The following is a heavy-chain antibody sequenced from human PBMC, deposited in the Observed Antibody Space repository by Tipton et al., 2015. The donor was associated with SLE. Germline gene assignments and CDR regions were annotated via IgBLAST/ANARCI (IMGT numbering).Heavy chain of an antibody. V-gene: IGHV3-21*03. CDR2: ISSSSSYI. CDR1: GFTFSSYS. CDR3: ARGSYYYGSDDVFDI. Sequence: SLRLSCAASGFTFSSYSMNWVRQAPGKGLEWVSSISSSSSYIYYADSLKGRSTISRDNAKNSLYLQMNSLRAEDTAVYYCARGSYYYGSDDVFDIWGQGTMVTVSS. D-gene: IGHD3-10*01. J-gene: IGHJ3*02.